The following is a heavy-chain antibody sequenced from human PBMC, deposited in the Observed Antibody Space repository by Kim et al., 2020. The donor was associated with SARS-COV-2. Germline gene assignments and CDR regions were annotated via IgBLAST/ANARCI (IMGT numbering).Heavy chain of an antibody. CDR2: RK. D-gene: IGHD1-26*01. Sequence: RKRYADSGKGKFTISRDNAKNTLYLQMNSLRAADTAVYYCARDHSRDYWGQGTLVTVSS. CDR3: ARDHSRDY. J-gene: IGHJ4*02. V-gene: IGHV3-74*01.